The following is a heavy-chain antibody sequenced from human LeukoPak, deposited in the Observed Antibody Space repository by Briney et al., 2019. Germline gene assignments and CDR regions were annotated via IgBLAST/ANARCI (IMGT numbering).Heavy chain of an antibody. J-gene: IGHJ4*02. Sequence: GGSLRLSCAASGFTFSSYWMSWVRQAPGKGLEWVANIKQDGSEKYYVDSVKGRFTISRDNAKNSLYLQMNSLRAEDTAVYYCARGIGQQLLLYFDYWGQGTLVTVSS. V-gene: IGHV3-7*02. D-gene: IGHD6-13*01. CDR3: ARGIGQQLLLYFDY. CDR2: IKQDGSEK. CDR1: GFTFSSYW.